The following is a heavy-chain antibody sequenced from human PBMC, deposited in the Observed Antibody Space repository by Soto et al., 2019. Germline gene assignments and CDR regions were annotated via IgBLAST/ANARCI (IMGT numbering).Heavy chain of an antibody. CDR1: GYTFRSYW. D-gene: IGHD6-25*01. CDR2: IKGDGTAT. CDR3: ARGSGFQAGVHGY. J-gene: IGHJ4*01. V-gene: IGHV3-74*03. Sequence: GGSLGLSCAASGYTFRSYWMSWVRQAPGRGLVWVSSIKGDGTATKYADSVKGRFAISRDNANNTLHLQMSSLRAEDTAVYYCARGSGFQAGVHGYWGQGTLVTVSS.